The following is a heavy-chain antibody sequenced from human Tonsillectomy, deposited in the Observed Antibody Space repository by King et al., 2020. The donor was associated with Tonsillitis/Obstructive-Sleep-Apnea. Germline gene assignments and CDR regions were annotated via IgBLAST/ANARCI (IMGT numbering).Heavy chain of an antibody. CDR1: GYTFTSYG. V-gene: IGHV1-18*01. CDR3: ARPVVPAARSYSYYYGMDV. J-gene: IGHJ6*02. CDR2: ISAYNGNT. D-gene: IGHD2-2*01. Sequence: QLVQSGAEVKKPGASVKVSCKASGYTFTSYGITWVRQAPGQGLEWMGWISAYNGNTNYAQKLQGRVTMTTDTSTSTAYMELRSLRSDDTSVYYCARPVVPAARSYSYYYGMDVWGQGTTVTVSS.